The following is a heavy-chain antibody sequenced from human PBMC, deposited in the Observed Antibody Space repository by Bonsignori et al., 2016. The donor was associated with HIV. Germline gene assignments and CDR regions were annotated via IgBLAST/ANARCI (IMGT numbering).Heavy chain of an antibody. D-gene: IGHD3-16*01. V-gene: IGHV4-34*01. Sequence: WIRQPPGKGLEWIGEINHSGSTNYNPSLRSRVTISVDTSKNQFSLKLSSVTAADTAVYYCARFGGFGGYRFYGYYFDYWGQGTLVTVSS. J-gene: IGHJ4*02. CDR3: ARFGGFGGYRFYGYYFDY. CDR2: INHSGST.